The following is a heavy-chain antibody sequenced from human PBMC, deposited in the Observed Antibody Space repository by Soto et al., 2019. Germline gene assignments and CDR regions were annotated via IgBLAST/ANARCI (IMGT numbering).Heavy chain of an antibody. D-gene: IGHD4-4*01. J-gene: IGHJ6*02. CDR2: IIPIFSTP. Sequence: SVKVSCKASGGTFDRHTINWVRQAPGQGLEWMGGIIPIFSTPKYAQKFQGRVMLTADKSTSTAYMELSSLRYEDTAVYYCARGGLQAQGVQYNHYAMDVWGQGTTVTSP. V-gene: IGHV1-69*06. CDR1: GGTFDRHT. CDR3: ARGGLQAQGVQYNHYAMDV.